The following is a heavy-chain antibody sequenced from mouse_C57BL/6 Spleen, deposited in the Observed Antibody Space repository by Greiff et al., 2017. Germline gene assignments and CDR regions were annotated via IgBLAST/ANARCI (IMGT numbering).Heavy chain of an antibody. V-gene: IGHV1-80*01. J-gene: IGHJ2*01. CDR3: ARWGNTTVEGLGFDY. D-gene: IGHD1-1*01. CDR1: GYAFSSYW. Sequence: QVQLQQSGAELVKPGASVKISCKASGYAFSSYWMNWVKQRPGKGLEWIGQIYPGDGDTNYNGKFKGKATLSADKSSSTAYMQLSSLTSEDSAVYFCARWGNTTVEGLGFDYWGQGTTLTVSS. CDR2: IYPGDGDT.